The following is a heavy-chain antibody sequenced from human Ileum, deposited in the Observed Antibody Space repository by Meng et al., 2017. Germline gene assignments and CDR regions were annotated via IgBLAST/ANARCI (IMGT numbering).Heavy chain of an antibody. CDR1: GFTFDNYA. CDR2: IGGGDSYYQ. Sequence: GESLKISCAASGFTFDNYAMAWVRQAPGKGLEWVSAIGGGDSYYQYYADAVKGRYSISRDNYKNTLYLQMNSLGAEDTAIYYCAKFSGPFKSDYWTYDSFHIWGQGTMVTVSS. V-gene: IGHV3-23*01. D-gene: IGHD5-12*01. CDR3: AKFSGPFKSDYWTYDSFHI. J-gene: IGHJ3*02.